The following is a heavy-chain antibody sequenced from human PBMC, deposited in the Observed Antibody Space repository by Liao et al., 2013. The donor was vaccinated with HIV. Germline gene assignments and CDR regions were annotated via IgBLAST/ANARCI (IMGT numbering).Heavy chain of an antibody. CDR2: RSTSGGS. D-gene: IGHD3-16*01. V-gene: IGHV4-4*07. J-gene: IGHJ3*01. CDR3: ARVRLAVPGVDAFDV. Sequence: QVHLQESGPGLVKPSETLSLTCSVSGGPIRNYYWTWIRQSAGKGLEWVGRRSTSGGSNYHSSLKSRVTMSIDTSKSQVSLTLRSVTAADSAVYFCARVRLAVPGVDAFDVWAEGRWSPSLQ. CDR1: GGPIRNYY.